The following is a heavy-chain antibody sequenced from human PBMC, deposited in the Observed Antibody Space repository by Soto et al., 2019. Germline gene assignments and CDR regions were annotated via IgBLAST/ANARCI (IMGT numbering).Heavy chain of an antibody. J-gene: IGHJ3*01. V-gene: IGHV3-30*18. D-gene: IGHD3-16*01. CDR3: AKNGDFDYDAFDV. CDR1: GFTFSSYG. CDR2: ISYDGNNK. Sequence: PGGSLRLSCAASGFTFSSYGMHWVRQAPGKGLEWVAVISYDGNNKYYADSVKGRFTISRDNFKNTLYLQMDTLRAEDTAVYYCAKNGDFDYDAFDVWGQGTVVTVSS.